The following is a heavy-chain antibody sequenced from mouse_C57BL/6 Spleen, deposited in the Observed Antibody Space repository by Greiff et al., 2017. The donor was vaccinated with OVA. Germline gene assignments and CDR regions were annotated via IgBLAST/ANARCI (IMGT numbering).Heavy chain of an antibody. D-gene: IGHD3-2*02. Sequence: QVQLQQSGAELVKPGASVKLSCKASGYTFTSYWMHWVNQRPGQGLEWIGYINPSGGYTKYNEKFKDKATLTADKSSSTAYMQLSSLTYEDSAVYYWARGQTGQATYFDYWGQGTTLTVSS. CDR1: GYTFTSYW. J-gene: IGHJ2*01. V-gene: IGHV1-7*01. CDR2: INPSGGYT. CDR3: ARGQTGQATYFDY.